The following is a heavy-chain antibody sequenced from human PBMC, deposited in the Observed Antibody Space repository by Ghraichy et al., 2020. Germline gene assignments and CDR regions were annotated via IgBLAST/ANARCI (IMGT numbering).Heavy chain of an antibody. Sequence: GESLNISCAASGFTFSTYWMHWVRQAPGKGLVWVSRIVDDGTGISYADSVKGRFIISRDNAKNTLYLQMNTLRAEDSAVYYCARVLHNWNDCLDSWGQGTLVTVSS. CDR2: IVDDGTGI. CDR1: GFTFSTYW. D-gene: IGHD1-1*01. J-gene: IGHJ4*02. V-gene: IGHV3-74*01. CDR3: ARVLHNWNDCLDS.